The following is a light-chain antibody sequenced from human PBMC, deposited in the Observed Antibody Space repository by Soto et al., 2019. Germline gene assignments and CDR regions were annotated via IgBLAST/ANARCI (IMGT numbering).Light chain of an antibody. CDR3: QQRSNCPLT. CDR1: QSVSSY. V-gene: IGKV3-11*01. CDR2: DAS. Sequence: EIVLTQSPATLSLSPGERATLSYRASQSVSSYLAWYQQKPGQAPRLLIYDASNRATGIPARFSGSGSGTDFTLTISSREPEDFAVYYCQQRSNCPLTFGGGTKVEIK. J-gene: IGKJ4*01.